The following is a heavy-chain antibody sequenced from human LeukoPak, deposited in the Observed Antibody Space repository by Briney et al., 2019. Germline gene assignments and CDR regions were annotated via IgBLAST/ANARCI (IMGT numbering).Heavy chain of an antibody. CDR2: ISGSGGST. D-gene: IGHD5-24*01. V-gene: IGHV3-23*01. J-gene: IGHJ4*02. CDR3: AKDGLSFHHGYPFDY. Sequence: TGGSLRLSCAASGFTFSSYAMSWVRQAPGKGLEWVSAISGSGGSTYYADSVKGRFTISRDNSKNTLYLQMNSLRAEDTAVYYCAKDGLSFHHGYPFDYWGQGTLVTVSS. CDR1: GFTFSSYA.